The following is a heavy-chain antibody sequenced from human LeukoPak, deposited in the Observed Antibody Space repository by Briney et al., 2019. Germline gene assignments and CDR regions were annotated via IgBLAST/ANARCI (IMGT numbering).Heavy chain of an antibody. CDR2: ISSSSSYI. Sequence: GGSLRLSCAASGFTFSSYSMNWVRQAPGKGLEWVSSISSSSSYIYYADSVKGRFTISRDNAKNSLYLQMNSLRAEDTAVYYCARVGGKHYYDSSGYHLDYWGQGTLVTVSS. CDR1: GFTFSSYS. CDR3: ARVGGKHYYDSSGYHLDY. J-gene: IGHJ4*02. V-gene: IGHV3-21*01. D-gene: IGHD3-22*01.